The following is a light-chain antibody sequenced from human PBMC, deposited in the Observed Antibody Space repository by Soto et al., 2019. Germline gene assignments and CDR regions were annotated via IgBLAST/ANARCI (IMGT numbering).Light chain of an antibody. V-gene: IGKV3-20*01. CDR1: QSVSNNY. Sequence: EIVLTQSPGTLSLPPGERATLSCRASQSVSNNYLAWYQQKLGQAPRLLIYGASSRATGIPDRFSGSGSGTDFPLTIIKLEPEDFAVYFCQQYGRSPGLLTFGPGTKVNIK. J-gene: IGKJ3*01. CDR2: GAS. CDR3: QQYGRSPGLLT.